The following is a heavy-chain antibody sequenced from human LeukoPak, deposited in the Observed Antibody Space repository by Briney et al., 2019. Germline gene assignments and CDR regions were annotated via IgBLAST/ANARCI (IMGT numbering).Heavy chain of an antibody. J-gene: IGHJ3*02. CDR1: GFTVSSNY. CDR2: IYSGGST. V-gene: IGHV3-53*01. D-gene: IGHD3-3*01. CDR3: AKEPWSGYSDAFDI. Sequence: GGSLRLSCAASGFTVSSNYMSWVRQAPGKGLEWVSVIYSGGSTYYADSVKGRFTITRDNSKNTLYLQMNSLRAEDTAVYYCAKEPWSGYSDAFDIWGQGTMVTVSS.